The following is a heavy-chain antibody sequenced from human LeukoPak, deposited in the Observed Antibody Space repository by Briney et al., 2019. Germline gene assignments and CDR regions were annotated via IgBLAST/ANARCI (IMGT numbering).Heavy chain of an antibody. Sequence: ASVKVSCKASGGTFSSYSMNWVRQAPGKGLEWVSSISSSSSYIYYADSVKGRFTISRDNAKNSLYLQMNSLRAEDTAVYYCARDVTMVRGVIPFDYWGQGTLVTVSS. V-gene: IGHV3-21*01. CDR1: GGTFSSYS. CDR3: ARDVTMVRGVIPFDY. CDR2: ISSSSSYI. J-gene: IGHJ4*02. D-gene: IGHD3-10*01.